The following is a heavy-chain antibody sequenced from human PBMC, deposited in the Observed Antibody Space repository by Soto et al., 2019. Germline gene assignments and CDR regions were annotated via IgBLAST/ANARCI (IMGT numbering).Heavy chain of an antibody. CDR3: AREEQQLVTDYYYYGMDV. V-gene: IGHV1-46*01. Sequence: SVKVSCKASGYTFTSYYMHWVRQAPVQGLEWMGIINPSGGSTSYAQKFQGRVTMTRDTSTSTVYMELSSLRSEDTAVYYCAREEQQLVTDYYYYGMDVWGQGTTVTVS. CDR2: INPSGGST. CDR1: GYTFTSYY. J-gene: IGHJ6*02. D-gene: IGHD6-13*01.